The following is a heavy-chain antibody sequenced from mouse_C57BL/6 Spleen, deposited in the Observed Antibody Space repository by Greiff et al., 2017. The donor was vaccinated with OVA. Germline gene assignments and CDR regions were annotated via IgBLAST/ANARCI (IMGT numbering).Heavy chain of an antibody. V-gene: IGHV8-8*01. CDR1: GFSLSTFGMG. D-gene: IGHD2-5*01. CDR2: IWWDDDK. Sequence: QVTLKESGPGILQPSQTLSLTCSFSGFSLSTFGMGVGWIRQPSGKGLEWLAHIWWDDDKYYNPALKSRLTISKDTSKNQVFLKIANVDTADTATYYCARKGPYYSNYDYAMDYWGQGTSVTVSS. CDR3: ARKGPYYSNYDYAMDY. J-gene: IGHJ4*01.